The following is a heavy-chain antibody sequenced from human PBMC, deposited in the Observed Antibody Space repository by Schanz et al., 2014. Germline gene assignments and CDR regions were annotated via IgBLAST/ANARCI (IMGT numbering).Heavy chain of an antibody. Sequence: EVHLVESGGGLVQPGGSLRLSCAASGFTFSDYWMNWVRQAPGKGLEWVADIKQDGSEKYFVDSVKGRFTISRDNAKNPQYMKLNSLSAEDKDVYYCASGPSYVQFHHWGQGTLVTVSS. CDR3: ASGPSYVQFHH. CDR2: IKQDGSEK. J-gene: IGHJ1*01. CDR1: GFTFSDYW. V-gene: IGHV3-7*01. D-gene: IGHD3-16*01.